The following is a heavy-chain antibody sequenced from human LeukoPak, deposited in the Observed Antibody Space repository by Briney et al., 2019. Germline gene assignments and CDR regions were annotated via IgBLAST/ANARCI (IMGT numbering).Heavy chain of an antibody. CDR2: ISGSGGST. V-gene: IGHV3-23*01. CDR1: GFTFSSYA. D-gene: IGHD3-3*01. J-gene: IGHJ4*02. CDR3: ARGDVLRFLGGDYHFDY. Sequence: PGGSLRLSCAASGFTFSSYAMSWVRQAPGKGLEWVSGISGSGGSTYYADSVKGRFTISRDNSKNTLYLQMNSLRAEDTAVYYCARGDVLRFLGGDYHFDYWGQGTLVTVSS.